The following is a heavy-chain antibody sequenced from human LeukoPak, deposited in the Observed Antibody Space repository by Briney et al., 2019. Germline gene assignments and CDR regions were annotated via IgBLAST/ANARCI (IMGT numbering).Heavy chain of an antibody. J-gene: IGHJ4*02. CDR3: AKDWSTAMITGTDY. V-gene: IGHV3-30*18. D-gene: IGHD5-18*01. CDR1: GFTFSSYG. Sequence: PGGSLRLSCAASGFTFSSYGMHWVRQAPGKGLEWVAVISYDGSNKYYADSVKGRFTISRDNSKNTLYLQMNSLRAEDTAVYYCAKDWSTAMITGTDYWGQGTLVTVSS. CDR2: ISYDGSNK.